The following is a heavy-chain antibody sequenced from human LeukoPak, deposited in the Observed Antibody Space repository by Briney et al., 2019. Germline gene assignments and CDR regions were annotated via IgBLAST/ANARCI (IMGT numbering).Heavy chain of an antibody. CDR2: IYGGGRT. CDR1: GFTVSNNY. V-gene: IGHV3-66*01. J-gene: IGHJ4*02. CDR3: AREVYSSGWYNGFDY. Sequence: GGSLRLSCAAPGFTVSNNYMSWGRQAPGKGLEWGSVIYGGGRTYYADSVKGRFTFSRDNSKNTLFLQMNSLRAEDTAVYYCAREVYSSGWYNGFDYWGQGTLVTVSS. D-gene: IGHD6-13*01.